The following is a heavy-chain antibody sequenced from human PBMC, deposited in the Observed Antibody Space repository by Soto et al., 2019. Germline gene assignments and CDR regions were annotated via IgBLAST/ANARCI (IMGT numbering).Heavy chain of an antibody. CDR2: ISSSSSYI. Sequence: PGGSLRLSCAASGFTFSSFSMSWVRQAPGKGLEWVSSISSSSSYIYYADSVKGRFTVSRDNAKNSLYLQVNSLRAEDTAVYYCARAWGIVVMVAAGSGNYYGMDVWGQGTTVTVSS. V-gene: IGHV3-21*01. D-gene: IGHD2-15*01. CDR3: ARAWGIVVMVAAGSGNYYGMDV. J-gene: IGHJ6*02. CDR1: GFTFSSFS.